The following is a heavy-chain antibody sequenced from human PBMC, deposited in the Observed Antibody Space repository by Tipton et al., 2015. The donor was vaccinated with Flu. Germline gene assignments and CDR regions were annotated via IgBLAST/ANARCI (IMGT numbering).Heavy chain of an antibody. CDR3: ARGSGSGTFMIFDL. V-gene: IGHV4-4*07. CDR1: GGSLSSYY. D-gene: IGHD3-10*01. CDR2: MYTSGST. Sequence: TLSLTCTVSGGSLSSYYWSWIRQPAGKGLEWIGRMYTSGSTNYNPSLKSRLTMSVDASKQQFSLKLSSMTAADTAVYYCARGSGSGTFMIFDLWGQGTLVTVPS. J-gene: IGHJ4*02.